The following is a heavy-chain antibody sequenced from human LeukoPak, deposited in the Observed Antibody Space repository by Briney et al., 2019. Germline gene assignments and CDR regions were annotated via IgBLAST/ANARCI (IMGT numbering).Heavy chain of an antibody. CDR2: IYSGGST. V-gene: IGHV3-53*01. J-gene: IGHJ4*02. CDR1: GFTVSSNY. D-gene: IGHD3-22*01. CDR3: ARDRGDSSGYCDY. Sequence: GGSLRLSCAASGFTVSSNYMSWVRQAPGKGLEWVSVIYSGGSTYYADSVKGRFTISRDNSKNTLYLQMNSLRAEDTAVYYCARDRGDSSGYCDYWGQGTLVTVSS.